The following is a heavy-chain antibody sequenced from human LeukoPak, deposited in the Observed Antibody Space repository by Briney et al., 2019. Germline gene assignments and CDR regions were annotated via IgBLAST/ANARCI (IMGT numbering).Heavy chain of an antibody. V-gene: IGHV3-30*02. J-gene: IGHJ4*02. CDR1: GFTFSSYG. CDR3: AKDSRYSSSWAYFDY. CDR2: IRYDGSNK. Sequence: GGSLRPSCAASGFTFSSYGMHWVRQAPGKGLEWVAFIRYDGSNKYYADSVKGRFTISRDNSKNTLYLQMNSLRAEDAAVYYCAKDSRYSSSWAYFDYWGQGTLVTVSS. D-gene: IGHD6-13*01.